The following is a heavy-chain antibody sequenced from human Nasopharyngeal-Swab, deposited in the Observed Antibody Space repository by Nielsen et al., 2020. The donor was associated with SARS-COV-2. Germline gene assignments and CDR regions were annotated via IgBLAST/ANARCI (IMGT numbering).Heavy chain of an antibody. V-gene: IGHV3-74*01. J-gene: IGHJ4*02. D-gene: IGHD5-18*01. CDR3: VTYSVDTTMFEY. CDR1: GVNFSTYH. CDR2: ISPDGGRS. Sequence: GGSLRLSCTASGVNFSTYHMHWVRQAPGKGLVWVSNISPDGGRSDYADSVKGRFTISRDNAKHMVYLQMTSLRADDTAVYYCVTYSVDTTMFEYWGQGTLVTVSS.